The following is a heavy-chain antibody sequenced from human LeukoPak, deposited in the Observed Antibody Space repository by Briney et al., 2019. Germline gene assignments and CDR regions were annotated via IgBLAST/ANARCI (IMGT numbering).Heavy chain of an antibody. CDR2: IIPIFGTA. D-gene: IGHD6-13*01. V-gene: IGHV1-69*13. Sequence: SVKVSYKASGGTFSSYAISWVRQAPGQGLEWMGGIIPIFGTANYAQKFQGRVTITADESTSTAYMELSSLRSEDTAVYYCASSDPLYSSSWYFRTAAFDYWGQGTLVTVSS. J-gene: IGHJ4*02. CDR1: GGTFSSYA. CDR3: ASSDPLYSSSWYFRTAAFDY.